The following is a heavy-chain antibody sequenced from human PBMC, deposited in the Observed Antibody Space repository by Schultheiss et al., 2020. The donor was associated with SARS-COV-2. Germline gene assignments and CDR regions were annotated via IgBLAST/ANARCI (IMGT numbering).Heavy chain of an antibody. CDR1: GFSLSTSGMC. D-gene: IGHD3-22*01. J-gene: IGHJ4*02. CDR2: IFSNDEK. V-gene: IGHV2-26*01. CDR3: ARIIRYYYDSSGYYYKAYYFDY. Sequence: SGPTLVKPTQTLTLTCTFSGFSLSTSGMCVSWIRQPPGKALEWLAHIFSNDEKSYSTSLKSRLTISKDTSKSQVVLTMTNMDPVDTATYYCARIIRYYYDSSGYYYKAYYFDYWGQGTLVTVSS.